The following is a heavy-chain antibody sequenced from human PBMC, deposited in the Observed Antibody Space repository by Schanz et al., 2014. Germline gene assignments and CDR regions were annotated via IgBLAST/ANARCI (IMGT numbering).Heavy chain of an antibody. CDR3: AGGEYQLLYGI. CDR2: ISSTSRAT. CDR1: GFTFSNYA. V-gene: IGHV3-48*01. J-gene: IGHJ4*02. Sequence: EVQLVESGGGLVQPGGSLRLSCAGSGFTFSNYAIHWARQAPGKGLEWISYISSTSRATYYADSVKGRFTISRDNAKNSLFLQMNSLRAEDTAVYYCAGGEYQLLYGIWGQGTLVTVSS. D-gene: IGHD2-2*02.